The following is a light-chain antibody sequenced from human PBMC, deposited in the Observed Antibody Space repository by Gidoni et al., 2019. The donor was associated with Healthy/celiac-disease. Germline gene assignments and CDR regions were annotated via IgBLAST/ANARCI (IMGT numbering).Light chain of an antibody. CDR2: AAS. CDR3: QQSYSTPFT. Sequence: DIQMTQSPSSLSASVGDRVTIPCRASQSISSYLNWYQQKPGKAPKLLIYAASSWQSGVPSRCSGSGSGTDFTLTISSLQPEDFATYYCQQSYSTPFTFGPGTKVDIK. V-gene: IGKV1-39*01. J-gene: IGKJ3*01. CDR1: QSISSY.